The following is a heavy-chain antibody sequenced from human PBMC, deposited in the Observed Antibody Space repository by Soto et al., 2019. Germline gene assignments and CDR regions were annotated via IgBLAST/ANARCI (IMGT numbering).Heavy chain of an antibody. V-gene: IGHV4-31*03. CDR2: IYYSGST. D-gene: IGHD1-1*01. CDR1: GGSISSGGYY. Sequence: ASETLSLTCTVSGGSISSGGYYWSWIRQHPGKGLEWIGYIYYSGSTYYNPSLKSRVTISVDTSKNQFSLKLSSVTAADTAVYYCARGKKEGGRPDSTEYYYYYGMDFWGQGTTVTVS. CDR3: ARGKKEGGRPDSTEYYYYYGMDF. J-gene: IGHJ6*02.